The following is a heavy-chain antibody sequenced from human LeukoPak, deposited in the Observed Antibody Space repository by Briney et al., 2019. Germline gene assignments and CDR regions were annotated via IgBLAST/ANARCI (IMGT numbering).Heavy chain of an antibody. D-gene: IGHD6-25*01. CDR1: GGSFSGYY. Sequence: SETLSLTCAVYGGSFSGYYWSWIRQPPGKGLEWIGEINHSGSTNYNPSLKSRVTISVDTSKNQFSLKLSSVTAADTAVYYCARSAAAAYFDYWGQGTLATVSS. J-gene: IGHJ4*02. CDR2: INHSGST. CDR3: ARSAAAAYFDY. V-gene: IGHV4-34*01.